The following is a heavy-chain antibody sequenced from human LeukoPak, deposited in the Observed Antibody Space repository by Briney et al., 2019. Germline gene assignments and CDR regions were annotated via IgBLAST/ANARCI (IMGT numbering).Heavy chain of an antibody. D-gene: IGHD1-26*01. CDR1: GFPFSSYA. J-gene: IGHJ6*02. V-gene: IGHV3-30-3*01. CDR2: ISYDGSNK. CDR3: ARAGGSYYDYYYGMDV. Sequence: PGGSLRLSCAASGFPFSSYAMHWVRQAPGKGLEWVAVISYDGSNKYYADSVKGRFTISRDNSKNTLYLQMNGLRAEDTAVYYCARAGGSYYDYYYGMDVWGQGTTVTVSS.